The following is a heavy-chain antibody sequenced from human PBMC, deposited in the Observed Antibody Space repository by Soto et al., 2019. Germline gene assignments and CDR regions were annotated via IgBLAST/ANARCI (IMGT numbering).Heavy chain of an antibody. CDR1: GFTFSSYA. CDR3: ARDFMVAGPVDY. D-gene: IGHD2-15*01. V-gene: IGHV3-30*14. J-gene: IGHJ4*02. CDR2: ISYDGSNK. Sequence: PGGSLRLSCAASGFTFSSYAMHWVRQAPGKGLEWVAVISYDGSNKYYADSVKGRFTISRDNSKNTLYLQMNSLRAEDTAVYYCARDFMVAGPVDYWGQGTLVTVSS.